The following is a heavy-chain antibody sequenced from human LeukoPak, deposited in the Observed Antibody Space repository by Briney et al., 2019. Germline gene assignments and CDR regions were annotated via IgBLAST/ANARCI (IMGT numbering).Heavy chain of an antibody. CDR3: ARGRGYRDYDRPLDY. V-gene: IGHV3-53*01. J-gene: IGHJ4*02. CDR1: GFTVSTNY. D-gene: IGHD5-12*01. CDR2: IYSDGRT. Sequence: GGSLRLSCAASGFTVSTNYMSWVRQAPGKGLEWVSVIYSDGRTYYADSVKGRFTISRDNSKNTLYVQMNSLRAEDTAIYYCARGRGYRDYDRPLDYWGQGTLVTVSS.